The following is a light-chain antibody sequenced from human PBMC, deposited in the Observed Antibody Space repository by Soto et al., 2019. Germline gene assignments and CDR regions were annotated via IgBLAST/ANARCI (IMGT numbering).Light chain of an antibody. Sequence: EIVLTQSPGTLSLSPGERATLSCRASQSVSSSYLAWYQQKPGQAPRLLIYGASSRATGIPDRFSGSGSGTDFTLTISRLEPEDFAVYYCQPYGSSHTFGPGTKVDIK. V-gene: IGKV3-20*01. CDR1: QSVSSSY. CDR2: GAS. CDR3: QPYGSSHT. J-gene: IGKJ3*01.